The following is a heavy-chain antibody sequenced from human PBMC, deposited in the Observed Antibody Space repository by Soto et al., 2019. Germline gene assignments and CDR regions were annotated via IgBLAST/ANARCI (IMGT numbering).Heavy chain of an antibody. Sequence: GGSLILSCAASGFTFSSYAMHWVRQAPGKGLEWVAVISYDGSNKYYADSVKGRFTISRDNSKNTLYLQMNSLRAEDTAVYYCARDPTPSYLRYFDWSRRWDYYGMDVWGQGTTVTVSS. CDR2: ISYDGSNK. V-gene: IGHV3-30-3*01. D-gene: IGHD3-9*01. CDR3: ARDPTPSYLRYFDWSRRWDYYGMDV. CDR1: GFTFSSYA. J-gene: IGHJ6*02.